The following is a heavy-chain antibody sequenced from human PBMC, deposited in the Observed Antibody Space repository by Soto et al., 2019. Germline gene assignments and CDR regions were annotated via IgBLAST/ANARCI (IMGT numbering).Heavy chain of an antibody. CDR3: AKDINSSGWYSLDY. D-gene: IGHD6-19*01. Sequence: ASVKVSCKASGYTFTSYGISWVRQAPGQGLEWMGWISAYNGNTNYAQKLQGRVTMTTDTSTSTAYMYLQMNSLRTEDTALYYCAKDINSSGWYSLDYWGQGTLVTVSS. V-gene: IGHV1-18*01. CDR2: ISAYNGNT. CDR1: GYTFTSYG. J-gene: IGHJ4*02.